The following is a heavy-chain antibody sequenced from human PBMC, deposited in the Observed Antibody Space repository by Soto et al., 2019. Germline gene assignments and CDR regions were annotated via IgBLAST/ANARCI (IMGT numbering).Heavy chain of an antibody. CDR1: GFPLSYYY. J-gene: IGHJ6*02. V-gene: IGHV3-11*05. CDR3: AKAGGAAASYGMDV. D-gene: IGHD6-13*01. Sequence: GGSLRLSCAASGFPLSYYYMSLISQAPGKGLEWVSYISSSSSYTNYADSVKGRFTISRDNSKNALYLQMNSLRAEDTAVYYCAKAGGAAASYGMDVWGQGTTVTVSS. CDR2: ISSSSSYT.